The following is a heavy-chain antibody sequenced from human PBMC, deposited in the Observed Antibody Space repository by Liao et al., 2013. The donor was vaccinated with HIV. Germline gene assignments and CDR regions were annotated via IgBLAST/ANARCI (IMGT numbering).Heavy chain of an antibody. CDR2: LLQWGH. J-gene: IGHJ4*01. Sequence: QLQLQESGPGLVKPSETLSLTCTVSGDSISTGGYYWGWIRQSPGRAGVDWENLLQWGHLLQPVPQESSHHISRHVQEPVLLKLSSVTAADTAVYYCTRFLHMYYLDCWARNPGHRL. V-gene: IGHV4-39*07. CDR3: TRFLHMYYLDC. CDR1: GDSISTGGYY.